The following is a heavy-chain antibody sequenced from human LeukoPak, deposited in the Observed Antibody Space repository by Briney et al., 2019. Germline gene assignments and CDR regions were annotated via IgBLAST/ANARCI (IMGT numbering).Heavy chain of an antibody. Sequence: GGSLRLSCAASGFTFSSYEMNWVRQAPGKGLEWVSYISSSGSTIYYADSVKGRSTISRDNAKNSLYLQMNSVRAEDTAVYYCARDAGGEDFWSGYYTGYFDYWGQGTLVTVSS. J-gene: IGHJ4*02. CDR1: GFTFSSYE. CDR2: ISSSGSTI. V-gene: IGHV3-48*03. D-gene: IGHD3-3*01. CDR3: ARDAGGEDFWSGYYTGYFDY.